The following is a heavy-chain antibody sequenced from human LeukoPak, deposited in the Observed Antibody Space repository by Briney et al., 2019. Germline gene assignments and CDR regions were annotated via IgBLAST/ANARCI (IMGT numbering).Heavy chain of an antibody. V-gene: IGHV4-4*02. CDR2: IYYSGST. Sequence: PSGTLSLTCAVSGGSISSSNWWSWVRQPPGKGLEWIGSIYYSGSTYYNPSLKSRVTISVDTSKNQFSLKLSSVTAADTAVYYCARENQLYGDQDYWGQGTLVTVSS. J-gene: IGHJ4*02. CDR1: GGSISSSNW. D-gene: IGHD4-17*01. CDR3: ARENQLYGDQDY.